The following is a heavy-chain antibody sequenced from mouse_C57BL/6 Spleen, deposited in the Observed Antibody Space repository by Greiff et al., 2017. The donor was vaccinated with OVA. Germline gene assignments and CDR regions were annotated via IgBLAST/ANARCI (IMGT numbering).Heavy chain of an antibody. CDR2: ISYDGSN. D-gene: IGHD1-1*01. Sequence: EVQLVESGPGLVKPSQSLSLTCSVTGYSITSGYYWNWIRQFPGNKLEWMGYISYDGSNNYNPSLKNRISITRDTSKNQFFLKLNSVTTEDTATYDCARDGDYYGSTFAYWGQGTLVTVSA. CDR1: GYSITSGYY. V-gene: IGHV3-6*01. CDR3: ARDGDYYGSTFAY. J-gene: IGHJ3*01.